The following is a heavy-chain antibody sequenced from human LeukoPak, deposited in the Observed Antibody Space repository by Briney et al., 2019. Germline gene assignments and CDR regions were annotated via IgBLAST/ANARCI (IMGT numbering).Heavy chain of an antibody. Sequence: SGPTLVNPTQTLTLTCTFSGFSLSTSGVGVAWIRQPPGKALEWLALIYWDDDKRYSPSLKSKLTITKDTSKNQVVLTMTNMDPVDTATYYCARAYDILTGYSPFDYWGQGTLVTVSS. D-gene: IGHD3-9*01. V-gene: IGHV2-5*02. CDR2: IYWDDDK. CDR1: GFSLSTSGVG. J-gene: IGHJ4*02. CDR3: ARAYDILTGYSPFDY.